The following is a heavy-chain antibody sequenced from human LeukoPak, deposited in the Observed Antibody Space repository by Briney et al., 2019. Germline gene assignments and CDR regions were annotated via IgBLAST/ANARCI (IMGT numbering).Heavy chain of an antibody. J-gene: IGHJ4*02. D-gene: IGHD3-10*01. V-gene: IGHV3-74*01. CDR3: ATQPGSDY. CDR2: INSDGSVS. Sequence: GGSLRLSCAASGFTFSSYWMHWVRHAPGKGLVWVSRINSDGSVSNYADSVKGRFTISRDNAKNTLYLQMNGLRAEDTAMYYCATQPGSDYWGQGTLVTVSS. CDR1: GFTFSSYW.